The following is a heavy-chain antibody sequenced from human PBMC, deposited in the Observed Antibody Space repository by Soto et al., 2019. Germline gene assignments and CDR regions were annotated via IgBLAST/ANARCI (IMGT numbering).Heavy chain of an antibody. V-gene: IGHV3-23*01. J-gene: IGHJ5*02. D-gene: IGHD2-2*01. CDR3: VKRSTSGSHWFDH. Sequence: EVQLLESGGGLVQPGGSLRLSCVASGFSFSSYAMSWVRQAPGKGLEWVSSIDGSGRITLYRDSDADSVRGRFTISRDNSKNTLYLQMNSLRAEDTAVYYCVKRSTSGSHWFDHWGQGALVTVSS. CDR2: IDGSGRIT. CDR1: GFSFSSYA.